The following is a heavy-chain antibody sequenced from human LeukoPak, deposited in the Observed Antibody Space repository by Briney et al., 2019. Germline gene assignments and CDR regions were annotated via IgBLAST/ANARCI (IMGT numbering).Heavy chain of an antibody. CDR1: GGSISSNYYY. J-gene: IGHJ3*02. D-gene: IGHD3-22*01. CDR3: ARDGDRNYYDSSGYRTDAFDI. Sequence: SETLSLTCTVSGGSISSNYYYWGWIRQPPGKGLEWIGSIYYSGHTYYNPSLKSRVTISVDTSKNQFSLKLSSVTAADTAVYYCARDGDRNYYDSSGYRTDAFDIWGQGTMVTVSS. CDR2: IYYSGHT. V-gene: IGHV4-39*07.